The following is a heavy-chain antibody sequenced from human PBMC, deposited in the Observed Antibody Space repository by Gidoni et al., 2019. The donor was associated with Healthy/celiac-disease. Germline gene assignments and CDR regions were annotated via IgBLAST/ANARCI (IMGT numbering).Heavy chain of an antibody. CDR3: ARRLTPDLDAFDI. D-gene: IGHD3-22*01. V-gene: IGHV5-51*03. J-gene: IGHJ3*02. CDR2: IYPGDSDT. CDR1: GYSLTSYW. Sequence: EVQLVQSGAEVKKPGEPLKISGKGSGYSLTSYWIGWVRQMPGKGLEWLGIIYPGDSDTRYSPSFQGQVTISADKSISTAYLQWSSLEASDTAMYYCARRLTPDLDAFDIWGQGTMVTVSS.